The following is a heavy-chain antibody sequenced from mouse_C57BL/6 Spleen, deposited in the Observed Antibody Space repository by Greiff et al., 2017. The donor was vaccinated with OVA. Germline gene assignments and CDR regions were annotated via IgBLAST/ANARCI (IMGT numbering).Heavy chain of an antibody. V-gene: IGHV7-3*01. CDR3: ARYRAGGSSPLYAMDY. J-gene: IGHJ4*01. CDR1: GFTFTDYY. CDR2: IRNKANGTTT. D-gene: IGHD1-1*01. Sequence: DVQLVESGGGLVQPGGSLSLSCAASGFTFTDYYMSWVSQPPGKALEWMGFIRNKANGTTTEYSASVKGRFTISRDNSQSILYLQMNALRAEDSATYYCARYRAGGSSPLYAMDYWGQGTSVTVSS.